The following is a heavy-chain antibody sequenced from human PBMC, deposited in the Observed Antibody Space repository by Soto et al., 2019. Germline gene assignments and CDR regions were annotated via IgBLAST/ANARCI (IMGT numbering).Heavy chain of an antibody. CDR1: GVSMSGHF. D-gene: IGHD6-6*01. J-gene: IGHJ4*02. Sequence: SETLCITCTFSGVSMSGHFWSWIRQTPGRGLEWIGYIYHTGSIKYNPSLKSRVTMSIDTSKNQFSLQLNSVTPEDTAVYYCAVEYSTSNYYFDYWGQGTLVTVSS. CDR3: AVEYSTSNYYFDY. CDR2: IYHTGSI. V-gene: IGHV4-59*11.